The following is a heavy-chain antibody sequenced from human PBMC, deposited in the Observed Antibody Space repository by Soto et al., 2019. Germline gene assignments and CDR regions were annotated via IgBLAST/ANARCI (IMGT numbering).Heavy chain of an antibody. CDR2: VFSSVSA. D-gene: IGHD2-21*02. J-gene: IGHJ4*02. CDR1: GVSVSYNT. Sequence: PSETLSLTCLVSGVSVSYNTWSWVRQPANKGLEWIGRVFSSVSATYSPSLKSRVRISMDTPENRISLKLDSVTAADAGVYYCTRDGMTTGDTWGPGTLVTVS. CDR3: TRDGMTTGDT. V-gene: IGHV4-4*07.